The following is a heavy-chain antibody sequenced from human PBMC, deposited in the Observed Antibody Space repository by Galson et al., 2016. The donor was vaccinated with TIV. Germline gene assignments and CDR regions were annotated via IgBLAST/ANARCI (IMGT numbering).Heavy chain of an antibody. CDR1: GYSITSGYY. CDR2: IYQSGST. J-gene: IGHJ4*02. V-gene: IGHV4-38-2*01. Sequence: LSLTCAVSGYSITSGYYWGWIRQSPGKGLEWIGSIYQSGSTYYNPSLKSRVTISIDTSKNQFSLKLTSVTAADTAVYYCARHSLWFGELGGFDYWGQGTLVTISS. D-gene: IGHD3-10*01. CDR3: ARHSLWFGELGGFDY.